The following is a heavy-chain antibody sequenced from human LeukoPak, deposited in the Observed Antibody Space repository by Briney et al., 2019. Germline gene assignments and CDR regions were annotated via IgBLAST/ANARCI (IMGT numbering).Heavy chain of an antibody. J-gene: IGHJ4*02. V-gene: IGHV3-11*01. CDR2: ISRDSTTM. CDR1: RFSFSDFS. D-gene: IGHD6-13*01. Sequence: GGSLRLSCACSRFSFSDFSMAWIRQAPGKGLEWVSYISRDSTTMYSADSVKGRFTISRDNGKNSLYLQMNSLRAEDTAVYYCARDYGGAAAADWGQGTLVTVSS. CDR3: ARDYGGAAAAD.